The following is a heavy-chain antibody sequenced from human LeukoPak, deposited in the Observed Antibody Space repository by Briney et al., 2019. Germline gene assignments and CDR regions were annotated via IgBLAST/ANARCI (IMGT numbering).Heavy chain of an antibody. CDR2: LSSDENNK. CDR3: AKADDTGGYYYPSFDY. Sequence: PGRSLRLSCAASGFTFNTYGMHWVRQAPGKGLEWVAVLSSDENNKNYVDSVKGRFTISRDNSKNTLYLQMNSLRIDDTAVYYCAKADDTGGYYYPSFDYWGQGTLVTVSS. CDR1: GFTFNTYG. J-gene: IGHJ4*02. V-gene: IGHV3-30*18. D-gene: IGHD3-22*01.